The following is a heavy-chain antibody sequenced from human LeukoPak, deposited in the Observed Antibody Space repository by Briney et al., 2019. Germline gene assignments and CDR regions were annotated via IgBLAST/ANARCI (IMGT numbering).Heavy chain of an antibody. CDR2: IYHSGST. CDR3: ARGTNWGDSAHFDY. CDR1: GGSISSGGYS. V-gene: IGHV4-30-2*01. D-gene: IGHD7-27*01. J-gene: IGHJ4*02. Sequence: PSQTLSHTCAVSGGSISSGGYSWSWLRQPPGEGLGWIGYIYHSGSTYYNPSLKSRVTISVDRSKNQFSLKLSSVTAADTAVYYCARGTNWGDSAHFDYWGQGTLVTVSS.